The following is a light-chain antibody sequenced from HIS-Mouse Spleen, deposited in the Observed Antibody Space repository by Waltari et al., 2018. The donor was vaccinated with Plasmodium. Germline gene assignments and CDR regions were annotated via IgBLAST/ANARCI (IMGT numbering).Light chain of an antibody. V-gene: IGLV3-10*01. CDR1: ALPKKY. Sequence: SYELTQPPSVSVSPGQTSRITCSGDALPKKYAYWYPQKSGQASVLVIYDERKQPSGIPASFSGSSPGTMATLTIRGAQVEDEADYYGYSTDSSGNHRVFGGGTKLTVL. J-gene: IGLJ3*02. CDR2: DER. CDR3: YSTDSSGNHRV.